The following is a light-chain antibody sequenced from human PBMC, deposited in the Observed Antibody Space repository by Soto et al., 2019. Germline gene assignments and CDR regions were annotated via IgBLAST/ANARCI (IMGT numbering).Light chain of an antibody. Sequence: EIVLTQSPGTLSLSPGERATLSCRASQSVSNSLAWYQQKPGQAPRLLVYGASSRATGIPDRFSGSGSGTDFILTISRLEPEDFAVYYCQQYGSSTRTFGQGTKLEIK. V-gene: IGKV3-20*01. J-gene: IGKJ2*01. CDR3: QQYGSSTRT. CDR1: QSVSNS. CDR2: GAS.